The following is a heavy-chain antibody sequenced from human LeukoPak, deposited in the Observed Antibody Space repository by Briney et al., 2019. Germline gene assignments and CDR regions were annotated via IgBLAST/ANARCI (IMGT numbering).Heavy chain of an antibody. CDR3: ARVPTVTFFDY. D-gene: IGHD4-17*01. J-gene: IGHJ4*02. CDR1: GGSINSGDYY. Sequence: SETLSLTCTVSGGSINSGDYYWVWIRQPPGKGLEWIGSIYYSRSTYYNPSLKSRVTISVDTSKNQFSLKLSSVTAADTAVYYCARVPTVTFFDYWGQGTLVTVSS. CDR2: IYYSRST. V-gene: IGHV4-39*01.